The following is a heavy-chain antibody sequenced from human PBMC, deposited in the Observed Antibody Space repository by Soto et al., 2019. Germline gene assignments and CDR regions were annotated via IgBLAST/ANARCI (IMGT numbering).Heavy chain of an antibody. Sequence: SETLSLTCTVSGGSISSYYWSWIRQPPGKGLEWIGYIYYSGSTNYNPSLKSRVTISVDTSKNQFSLKLSSVTAADTAVYYCARGILTGYYHYFDYWGQGTLVTVS. D-gene: IGHD3-9*01. V-gene: IGHV4-59*01. CDR3: ARGILTGYYHYFDY. CDR2: IYYSGST. J-gene: IGHJ4*02. CDR1: GGSISSYY.